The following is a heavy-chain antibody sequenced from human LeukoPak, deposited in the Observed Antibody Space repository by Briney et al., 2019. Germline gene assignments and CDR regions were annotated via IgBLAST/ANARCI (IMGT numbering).Heavy chain of an antibody. Sequence: SETLSLTCTVSGGSISSYYWSWIRQPPGKGLEWIGCIYYSGSTNYNPSLKSRVTISIDTSKNQFSLKLSSVTAADTAVYYCARRLGLRWHWFDPWGQGTLVTVSS. J-gene: IGHJ5*02. CDR3: ARRLGLRWHWFDP. V-gene: IGHV4-59*08. D-gene: IGHD4-23*01. CDR1: GGSISSYY. CDR2: IYYSGST.